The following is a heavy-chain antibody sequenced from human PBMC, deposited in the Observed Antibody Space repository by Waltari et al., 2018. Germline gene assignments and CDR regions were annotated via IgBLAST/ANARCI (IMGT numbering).Heavy chain of an antibody. CDR1: GFTFTSSA. Sequence: QMQLVQSGPEVKKPGTSVKVSCKASGFTFTSSAVQWVRQARGQRLEWIGCIVVGSGNTNYAQKFQERVTITRDMSTSTAYMELSSLRSEDTAVYYCAADRYSSSYYFDYWGQGTLVTVSS. CDR2: IVVGSGNT. CDR3: AADRYSSSYYFDY. J-gene: IGHJ4*02. D-gene: IGHD6-13*01. V-gene: IGHV1-58*01.